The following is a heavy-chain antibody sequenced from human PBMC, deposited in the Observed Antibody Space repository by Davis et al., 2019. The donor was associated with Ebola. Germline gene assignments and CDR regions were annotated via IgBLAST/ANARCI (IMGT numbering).Heavy chain of an antibody. CDR2: ISSSGSII. CDR1: GFTFSAYY. CDR3: ARSLELLYYYYGMDV. Sequence: PGGSLRLSCAASGFTFSAYYMSWIRQAPGKGLEWVSYISSSGSIIYYADSVKGRFTISRDNAKNSLYLQMNSLRAEDTAVCYCARSLELLYYYYGMDVWDQGTTVTVSS. V-gene: IGHV3-11*01. J-gene: IGHJ6*02. D-gene: IGHD1-7*01.